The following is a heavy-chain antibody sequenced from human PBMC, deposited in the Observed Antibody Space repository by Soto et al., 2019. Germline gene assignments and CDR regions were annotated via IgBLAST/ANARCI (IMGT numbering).Heavy chain of an antibody. V-gene: IGHV5-10-1*01. D-gene: IGHD2-2*02. CDR3: ARHHLRGYISSTSCYSAWWFDP. Sequence: PGESLKISCKGSGYSFTTYWISWVRQMPGKGLEWMGRIDPGDTYATYSPAFQGHVTISADKATSTAYLQWSSLKASDTAMYFCARHHLRGYISSTSCYSAWWFDPWGQGTLVTVSS. J-gene: IGHJ5*02. CDR2: IDPGDTYA. CDR1: GYSFTTYW.